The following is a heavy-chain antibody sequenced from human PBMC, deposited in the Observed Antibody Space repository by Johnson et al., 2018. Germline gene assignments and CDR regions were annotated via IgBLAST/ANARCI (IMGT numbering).Heavy chain of an antibody. CDR1: GFTFSSYA. CDR3: AKPLTPAYFYIAV. V-gene: IGHV3-23*04. CDR2: ISDGSGGST. D-gene: IGHD3-16*02. Sequence: VQLVQSGGGLVQPGGSXRLSCAASGFTFSSYAMRWVRQAPGKGLEWVSTISDGSGGSTYYAASVKGRFTISRDNSKNPLYLQMNSLRDEDTAVYYCAKPLTPAYFYIAVWGKGTTVTVSS. J-gene: IGHJ6*03.